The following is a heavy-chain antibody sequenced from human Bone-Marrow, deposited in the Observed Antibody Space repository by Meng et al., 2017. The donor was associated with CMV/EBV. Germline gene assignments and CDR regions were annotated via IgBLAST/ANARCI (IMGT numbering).Heavy chain of an antibody. V-gene: IGHV4-34*01. Sequence: SETLSLTCAVYGGSFSGYYWSWIRQPPGKGLEWIGEINHSGSTNYNPSLKSRVTISVDTSKNQFSLKLSSVTAADTAVYYCARVGITGSYSSYRGAFDFWGQGTMVTVSS. CDR2: INHSGST. CDR1: GGSFSGYY. CDR3: ARVGITGSYSSYRGAFDF. J-gene: IGHJ3*01. D-gene: IGHD1-26*01.